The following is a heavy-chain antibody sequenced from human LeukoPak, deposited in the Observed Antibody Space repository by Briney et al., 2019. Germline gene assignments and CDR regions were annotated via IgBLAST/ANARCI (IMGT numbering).Heavy chain of an antibody. Sequence: GASVKVSCKASGGTFSSYAISWVRQAPGQGLELNGRIIPIFGTANYVQKLQGRVTITTDESTSTAYMELSSLRSEDTAVYYCARTKDAFDIWGQGTMVTVSS. D-gene: IGHD2-8*01. J-gene: IGHJ3*02. CDR2: IIPIFGTA. CDR3: ARTKDAFDI. V-gene: IGHV1-69*05. CDR1: GGTFSSYA.